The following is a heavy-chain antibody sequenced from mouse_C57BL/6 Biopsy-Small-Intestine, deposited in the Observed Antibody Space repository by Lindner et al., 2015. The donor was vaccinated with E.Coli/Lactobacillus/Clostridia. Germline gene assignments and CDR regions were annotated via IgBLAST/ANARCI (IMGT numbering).Heavy chain of an antibody. D-gene: IGHD1-1*01. V-gene: IGHV1S12*01. CDR1: DTPSTSTPT. J-gene: IGHJ1*01. CDR3: AKERGVTTFRVYGLDV. Sequence: ARHLDTPSTSTPTIYTGCGQAPGQGLEWMGIIDPSAGSVTYAEKFQGRVAMSRDTSTSAVYMELSSLTSDDTAIYYCAKERGVTTFRVYGLDVWGQGTTVTVSS. CDR2: IDPSAGSV.